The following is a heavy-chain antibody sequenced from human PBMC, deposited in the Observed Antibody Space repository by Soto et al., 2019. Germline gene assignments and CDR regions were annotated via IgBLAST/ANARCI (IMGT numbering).Heavy chain of an antibody. CDR1: GFTFSSYA. Sequence: QVQLVESGGGVVQPGRSLRLSCAASGFTFSSYAMHWVRQAPGKGLEWVAVISYDGSNKYYADSVKGRFTISRDNSKNTLYLQMNSLRAEDTAVYYCARGGPGDPGPVQYSSSFDGRDYYYGMDVWGQGTTVTVSS. J-gene: IGHJ6*02. CDR3: ARGGPGDPGPVQYSSSFDGRDYYYGMDV. D-gene: IGHD6-6*01. V-gene: IGHV3-30-3*01. CDR2: ISYDGSNK.